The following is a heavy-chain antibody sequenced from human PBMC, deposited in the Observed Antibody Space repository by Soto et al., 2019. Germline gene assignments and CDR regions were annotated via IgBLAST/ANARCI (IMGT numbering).Heavy chain of an antibody. CDR3: ARSQIGYSYGSDV. Sequence: PGGPLRLSCAASGFTFSSYAMSWVRQAPGKGLEWVSAISGSGGSTYYGDSVKGRFTISRDKSKNTLYLQMNSLRAEDTAVYYCARSQIGYSYGSDVWGQGTTVTVSS. CDR1: GFTFSSYA. CDR2: ISGSGGST. V-gene: IGHV3-23*01. J-gene: IGHJ6*02. D-gene: IGHD5-18*01.